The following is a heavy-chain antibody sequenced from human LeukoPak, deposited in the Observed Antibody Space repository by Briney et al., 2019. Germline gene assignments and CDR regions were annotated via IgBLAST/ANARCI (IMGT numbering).Heavy chain of an antibody. D-gene: IGHD1-14*01. CDR2: ISHSGST. Sequence: SETLSLTCTVSGYSISSGYYWGWIRPPPGKGLEWIGSISHSGSTYYNPSLKSRVTISVDTSKNQFSLKLSSVTAADTAVYYCARYRGSRSNRRDVHNWFDPWGQGTLVTVSS. V-gene: IGHV4-38-2*02. CDR3: ARYRGSRSNRRDVHNWFDP. CDR1: GYSISSGYY. J-gene: IGHJ5*02.